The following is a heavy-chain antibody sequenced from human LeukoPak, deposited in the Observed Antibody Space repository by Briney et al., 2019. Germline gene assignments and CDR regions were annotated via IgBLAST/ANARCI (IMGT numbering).Heavy chain of an antibody. Sequence: PGGSLRLSCAASGLTFGDYYMSWIRQAPGKGLEWVSYISSSGTTIYYADSVKGRFTISRDNAKNSLYLQINSLRAEDTAVYFCARWDSSGCLDYWGQGTLVTVSS. CDR3: ARWDSSGCLDY. CDR1: GLTFGDYY. J-gene: IGHJ4*02. CDR2: ISSSGTTI. D-gene: IGHD3-22*01. V-gene: IGHV3-11*01.